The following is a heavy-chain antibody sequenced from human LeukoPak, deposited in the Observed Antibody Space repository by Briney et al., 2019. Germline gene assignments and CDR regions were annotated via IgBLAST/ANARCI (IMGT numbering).Heavy chain of an antibody. CDR1: GYTFTDYG. J-gene: IGHJ4*02. Sequence: ASAKVSCKASGYTFTDYGFSWVRQAPGQGLEWMGWISGYNGQTEYAENFQGRVIMTRDTSTSTVYMELRSLRSDDTARYYCARDPRTAFDFWRGYSGFDYWGQGTQVTVSS. V-gene: IGHV1-18*04. CDR3: ARDPRTAFDFWRGYSGFDY. CDR2: ISGYNGQT. D-gene: IGHD3-3*01.